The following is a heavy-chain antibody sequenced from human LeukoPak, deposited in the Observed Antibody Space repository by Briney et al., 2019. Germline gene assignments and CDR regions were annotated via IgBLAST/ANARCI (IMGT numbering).Heavy chain of an antibody. CDR3: ARDGYSSSWYLDY. V-gene: IGHV4-30-4*08. J-gene: IGHJ4*02. CDR2: IYYSGST. CDR1: GGSISSGDYY. D-gene: IGHD6-13*01. Sequence: SETLSLTCTVSGGSISSGDYYWSWIRQPPGKGLEWIGYIYYSGSTYYNPSLKSRVTISVDTSKNQSSLKLSSVTAADTAVYYCARDGYSSSWYLDYWGQGTLVTVSS.